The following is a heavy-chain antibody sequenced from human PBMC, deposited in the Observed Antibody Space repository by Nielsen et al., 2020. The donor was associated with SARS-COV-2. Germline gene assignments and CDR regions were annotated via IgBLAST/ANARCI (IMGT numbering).Heavy chain of an antibody. CDR3: ARDGGYSGYDPYYYYYYGMDV. J-gene: IGHJ6*02. Sequence: GESLKISCAASGFTLSSYEMNWVRQAPGKGLEWVSYISSSGSTIYYADSVKGRFTISRDNAKNSLYLQMNSLRAEDTAVYYCARDGGYSGYDPYYYYYYGMDVWGQGTTVTVSS. CDR2: ISSSGSTI. D-gene: IGHD5-12*01. V-gene: IGHV3-48*03. CDR1: GFTLSSYE.